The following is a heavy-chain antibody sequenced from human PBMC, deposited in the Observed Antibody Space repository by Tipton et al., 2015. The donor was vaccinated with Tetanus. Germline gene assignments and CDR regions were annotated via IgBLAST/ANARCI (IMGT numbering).Heavy chain of an antibody. CDR1: GLTFSSYA. Sequence: SLRLSCVASGLTFSSYAMNWVRQAPGKGLEWVSGISGSDGSTYCADSVRGRFTISRDNSKNTLYLQMNSLRAEDTAVYYCAKDGCFSVGCLGSDYWGQGNLVTVSS. CDR2: ISGSDGST. CDR3: AKDGCFSVGCLGSDY. J-gene: IGHJ4*02. V-gene: IGHV3-23*01. D-gene: IGHD5/OR15-5a*01.